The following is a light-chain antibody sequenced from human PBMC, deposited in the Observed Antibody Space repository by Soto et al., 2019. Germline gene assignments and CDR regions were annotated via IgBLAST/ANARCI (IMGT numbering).Light chain of an antibody. CDR1: TSNIGSNY. CDR3: AAWDDSLSGL. Sequence: QSVLTQPPSASGTPGQRVTISCSGSTSNIGSNYVYWYQHLPGTAPKLLIHRNNQRPSGVPDRFSASKSGTSASLAISGLRSEDEADYYCAAWDDSLSGLFGGGTKLTVL. CDR2: RNN. V-gene: IGLV1-47*01. J-gene: IGLJ2*01.